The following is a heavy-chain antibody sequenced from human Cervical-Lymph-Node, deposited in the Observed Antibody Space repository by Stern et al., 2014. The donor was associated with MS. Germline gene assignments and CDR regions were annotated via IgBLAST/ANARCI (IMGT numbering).Heavy chain of an antibody. CDR3: ARDVGGADGFDP. CDR2: INPNRGDT. V-gene: IGHV1-2*02. J-gene: IGHJ5*02. CDR1: GYIFTGYH. Sequence: QVQLMQSGAEVKKPGGSVKVSCKASGYIFTGYHLHWVRQAPGQGLEWMGWINPNRGDTNYAQKFQGRVTMTRDTSIITAYMELSNLKSDDTAVYYCARDVGGADGFDPWGQGTLVTVSS. D-gene: IGHD1-26*01.